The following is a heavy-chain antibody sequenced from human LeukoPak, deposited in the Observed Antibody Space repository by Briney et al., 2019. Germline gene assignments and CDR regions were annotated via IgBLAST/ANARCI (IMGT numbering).Heavy chain of an antibody. Sequence: SETLSLTCTVSGASTSHFYWNWIRQPPGKGLEWIGYMHDSGSTKHNPSLKSRVSISIDTSKNQVSLQLTPVTAADTAIYYCARSAEWLRNAFDIWGQGTVVSVSS. J-gene: IGHJ3*02. D-gene: IGHD5-12*01. CDR3: ARSAEWLRNAFDI. CDR2: MHDSGST. V-gene: IGHV4-59*01. CDR1: GASTSHFY.